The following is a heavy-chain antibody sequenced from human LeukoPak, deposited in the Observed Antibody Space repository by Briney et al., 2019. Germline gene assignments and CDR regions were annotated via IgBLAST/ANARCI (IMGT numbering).Heavy chain of an antibody. V-gene: IGHV3-30*04. Sequence: GGSLRLSCAASGFAFSSYAMHWVRQAPGKGLEWVAVISYDGSNKYYADSVKGRFTISRDNSKNTLYLQMNSLRAEDTAVYYCARDQYSNMDVWGKGTTVTVSS. CDR1: GFAFSSYA. D-gene: IGHD6-6*01. CDR3: ARDQYSNMDV. CDR2: ISYDGSNK. J-gene: IGHJ6*03.